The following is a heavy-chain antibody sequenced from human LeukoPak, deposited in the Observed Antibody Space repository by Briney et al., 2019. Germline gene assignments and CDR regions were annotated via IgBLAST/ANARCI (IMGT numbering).Heavy chain of an antibody. J-gene: IGHJ4*02. CDR1: GFTFSSYS. Sequence: GGSLRLSCAASGFTFSSYSMNWVRQAPGKGLEWVSSISSSSSYIYYADSVKGRFTISRDNAKNSLYLQMNSLRAEDTAVYYCARDGIGSTENDYWGQGTLVTVSS. D-gene: IGHD1-14*01. CDR2: ISSSSSYI. V-gene: IGHV3-21*01. CDR3: ARDGIGSTENDY.